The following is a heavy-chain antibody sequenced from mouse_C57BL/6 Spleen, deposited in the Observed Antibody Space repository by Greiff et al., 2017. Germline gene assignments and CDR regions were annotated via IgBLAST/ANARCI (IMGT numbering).Heavy chain of an antibody. CDR2: IYPGDGDT. CDR1: GYAFSSSW. CDR3: ARWDTTVVDYFYY. J-gene: IGHJ2*01. D-gene: IGHD1-1*01. V-gene: IGHV1-82*01. Sequence: QVQLQQSGPELVKPGASVKISCKASGYAFSSSWMNWVKQRPGKGLEWIGRIYPGDGDTNYNGKFKGKATLTADKSSSTAYMQLSSLTSEDSAVYFCARWDTTVVDYFYYWGQGTTLSVSS.